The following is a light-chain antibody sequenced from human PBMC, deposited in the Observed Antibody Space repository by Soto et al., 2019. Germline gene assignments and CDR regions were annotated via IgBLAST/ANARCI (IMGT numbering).Light chain of an antibody. CDR2: AAS. V-gene: IGKV1-9*01. CDR1: QGIDSS. J-gene: IGKJ5*01. CDR3: QQLHDYPIT. Sequence: DIEMTQSPASLSASVGDRVTITCRTSQGIDSSFAWYQQKPGKAPKLLIYAASSLQSGVPSRFSGSGSGTDFTLTISSLQPEDFATYYCQQLHDYPITFGQGTRLEIK.